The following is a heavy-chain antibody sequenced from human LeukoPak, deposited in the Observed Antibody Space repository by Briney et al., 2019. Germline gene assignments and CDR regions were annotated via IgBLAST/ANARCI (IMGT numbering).Heavy chain of an antibody. CDR3: ARIRDGYNFDY. Sequence: KHGESLKISCKGSGYSFTSYWVGWVRQMPGKGLEWMGIIYPGDSDTRYSPSFQGHVTISADKSVSTAYLQWSSLKASDTAMYYCARIRDGYNFDYWGQGTLVTVSS. V-gene: IGHV5-51*01. J-gene: IGHJ4*02. CDR1: GYSFTSYW. CDR2: IYPGDSDT. D-gene: IGHD5-24*01.